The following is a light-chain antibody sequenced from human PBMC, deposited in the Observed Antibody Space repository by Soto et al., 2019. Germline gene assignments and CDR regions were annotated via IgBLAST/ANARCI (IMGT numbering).Light chain of an antibody. V-gene: IGKV3-20*01. CDR2: GVS. CDR3: QQYGSSPLIT. CDR1: QSVISN. J-gene: IGKJ5*01. Sequence: EIVMTQSPATLSVSPGERATLSCRASQSVISNLGWYQQRPGQAPKFLIYGVSSRATGIPDRFSGSGSGTDFTLTISRLEPEDFAVYHCQQYGSSPLITFGQGTRLEIK.